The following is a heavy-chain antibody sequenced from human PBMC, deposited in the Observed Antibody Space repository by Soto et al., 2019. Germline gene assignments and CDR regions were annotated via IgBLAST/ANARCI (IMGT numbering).Heavy chain of an antibody. V-gene: IGHV3-23*01. CDR2: ISGSGDYT. J-gene: IGHJ4*02. Sequence: EVQLLESGGGLVQPGGSLRLSCAASGFTFDSYAMNWVRQAPGKGLEWVSTISGSGDYTYYTDSVKGRFTISRDNSKNKMYLQMNSLRDEDTAGYYGAKNLGLKYYFDYWCQVSLVTVSS. CDR3: AKNLGLKYYFDY. CDR1: GFTFDSYA.